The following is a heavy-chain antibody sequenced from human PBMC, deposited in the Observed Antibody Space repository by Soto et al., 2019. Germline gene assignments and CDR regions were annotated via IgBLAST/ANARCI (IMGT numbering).Heavy chain of an antibody. CDR1: GGTFSSYA. Sequence: VKVSCKASGGTFSSYAISWVRQAPGQGLEWMGGIIPIFGTANYAQKFQGRVTMTRDTSTSTVYMELSSLRSEDTAVYYCARDQVVAATPSAYYYYYGMDVWGQGTTVTVSS. CDR2: IIPIFGTA. V-gene: IGHV1-69*05. D-gene: IGHD2-15*01. CDR3: ARDQVVAATPSAYYYYYGMDV. J-gene: IGHJ6*02.